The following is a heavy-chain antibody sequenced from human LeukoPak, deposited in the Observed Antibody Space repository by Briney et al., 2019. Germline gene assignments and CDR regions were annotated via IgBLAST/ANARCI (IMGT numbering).Heavy chain of an antibody. CDR1: GGSISSGDYY. CDR3: ARPYYYDRRFDP. J-gene: IGHJ5*02. D-gene: IGHD3-22*01. V-gene: IGHV4-30-4*01. CDR2: MYYSGST. Sequence: SQTLSLTCTVSGGSISSGDYYWSWIRQPPGKGLEWIAYMYYSGSTYYNPSLKSRVTMSADTSKNQLSLKLSSVTAADTAVYYCARPYYYDRRFDPWGQGILVTVSS.